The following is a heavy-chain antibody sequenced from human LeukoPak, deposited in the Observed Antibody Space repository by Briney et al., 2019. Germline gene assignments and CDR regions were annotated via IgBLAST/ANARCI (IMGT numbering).Heavy chain of an antibody. CDR1: GGSFSGYY. V-gene: IGHV4-34*01. D-gene: IGHD2-15*01. J-gene: IGHJ3*02. Sequence: PSETLSLTCAVYGGSFSGYYWSWIRQPPGKGLEWIGEINHSGSTNYNPSLKSRVTISVDTSKNQFSLKLSSVTAADTAVYYCASSRWFDAFDIWGQGTMVTVSS. CDR3: ASSRWFDAFDI. CDR2: INHSGST.